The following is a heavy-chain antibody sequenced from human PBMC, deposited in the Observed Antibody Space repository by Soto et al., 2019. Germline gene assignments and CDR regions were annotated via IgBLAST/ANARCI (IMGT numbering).Heavy chain of an antibody. V-gene: IGHV4-34*01. CDR2: INDRGAI. Sequence: QVQLQQWGAGPLRPLETLSLTCGVSGGSFSGYYWAWIRQSPGKGLEWIGEINDRGAINYNPSLKSRVSIPVDTSKNHYSLNLGSVTAADTAVYYCARESHDILTGPPWVWYFDLWGRGTLVTVSS. CDR3: ARESHDILTGPPWVWYFDL. D-gene: IGHD3-9*01. J-gene: IGHJ2*01. CDR1: GGSFSGYY.